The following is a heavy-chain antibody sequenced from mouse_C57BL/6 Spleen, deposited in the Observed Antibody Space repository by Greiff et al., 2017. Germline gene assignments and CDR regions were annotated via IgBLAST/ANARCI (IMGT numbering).Heavy chain of an antibody. V-gene: IGHV3-6*01. D-gene: IGHD2-2*01. Sequence: EVQLQQSGPGLVKPSQSLSLTCSVTGYSITSGYYWNWIRQFPGNKLEWMGYISYDGSNNYNPSLKNRISLTRDTSKNQFFLKLNSVTTEDTATYYCARDDYGYPYWYFDVWGKGTTVTVSS. J-gene: IGHJ1*03. CDR2: ISYDGSN. CDR1: GYSITSGYY. CDR3: ARDDYGYPYWYFDV.